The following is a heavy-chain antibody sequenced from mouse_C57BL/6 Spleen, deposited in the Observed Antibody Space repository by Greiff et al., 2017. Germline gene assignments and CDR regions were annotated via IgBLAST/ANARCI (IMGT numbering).Heavy chain of an antibody. CDR3: AKRGDSGSLFAF. J-gene: IGHJ3*01. CDR1: GFSLTSYG. CDR2: IWGGGST. Sequence: QVQLKESGPGLVAPSQSLSITCTVSGFSLTSYGVDWVRQPPGKGLEWLGVIWGGGSTNYTSALMSRLSISNDTSKSHVYVTMNSLHTDDTAMYYCAKRGDSGSLFAFWGTGTLGTVSA. V-gene: IGHV2-9*01. D-gene: IGHD1-1*01.